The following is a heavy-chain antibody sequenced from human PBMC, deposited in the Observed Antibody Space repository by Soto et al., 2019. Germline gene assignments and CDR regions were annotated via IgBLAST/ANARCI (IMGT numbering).Heavy chain of an antibody. CDR2: ISTYNGDT. D-gene: IGHD6-19*01. CDR1: GYSFTSYG. CDR3: ARGDSTGSPRGWFDP. V-gene: IGHV1-18*04. Sequence: QVQLVQSVTEVKKPGASVQVSCKASGYSFTSYGINWVRQAPGQGLEWMGWISTYNGDTNYAQKFQVRVTMTTDTSTTTAYMELRRLTSDDTAVYFCARGDSTGSPRGWFDPWGQGTVVTVSS. J-gene: IGHJ5*02.